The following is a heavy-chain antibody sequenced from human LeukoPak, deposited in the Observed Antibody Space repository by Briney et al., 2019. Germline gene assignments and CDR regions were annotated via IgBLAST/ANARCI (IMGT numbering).Heavy chain of an antibody. CDR3: AELGITMIGGV. CDR1: GFTFSDYY. J-gene: IGHJ6*04. V-gene: IGHV3-11*04. Sequence: NPGGSQRLSCAASGFTFSDYYMSWIRQAPGKGLEWISFISSSGSTRYYADSVKGRFTISRDTTKNSLYLQMISLRADDTAVYYCAELGITMIGGVWGKGTTVTISS. CDR2: ISSSGSTR. D-gene: IGHD3-10*02.